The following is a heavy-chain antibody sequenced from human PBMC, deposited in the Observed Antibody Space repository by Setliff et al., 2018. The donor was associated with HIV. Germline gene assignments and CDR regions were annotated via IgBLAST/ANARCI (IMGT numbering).Heavy chain of an antibody. V-gene: IGHV3-15*01. CDR2: IQSNSIGGTI. CDR3: AVWIREVIS. D-gene: IGHD3-10*01. CDR1: GFTSTNAW. Sequence: GGSLRLSCAASGFTSTNAWMTWVRQAPGKGLEWLGRIQSNSIGGTIIYGASVKGRFTISRDDSKNSLSLHMNSLKTEDTAVYYCAVWIREVISWGRGTLVTVSS. J-gene: IGHJ5*02.